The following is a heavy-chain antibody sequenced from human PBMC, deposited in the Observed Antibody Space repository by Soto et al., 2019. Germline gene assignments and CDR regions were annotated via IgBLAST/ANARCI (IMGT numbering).Heavy chain of an antibody. CDR3: ARSDGPLGDY. J-gene: IGHJ4*02. CDR2: INAGNGNT. V-gene: IGHV1-3*01. Sequence: QVQLVPSGAEVKKPGASVKVSCKASGYTFTSYAMHWVRQAPGQRLEWMGWINAGNGNTKYSQKFQGRVTITRDTSASTAYMELSSLRSEDTAVYYCARSDGPLGDYWGQGTLVTVSS. D-gene: IGHD4-17*01. CDR1: GYTFTSYA.